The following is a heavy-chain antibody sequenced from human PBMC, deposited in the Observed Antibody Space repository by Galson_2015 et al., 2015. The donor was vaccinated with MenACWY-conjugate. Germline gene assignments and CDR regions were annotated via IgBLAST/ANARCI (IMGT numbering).Heavy chain of an antibody. CDR3: SKARAETRSGVLILPSETDS. D-gene: IGHD3-3*01. V-gene: IGHV3-30*18. J-gene: IGHJ4*02. CDR1: GFTFGYYG. CDR2: ISFDGSDK. Sequence: SLRLSCAASGFTFGYYGIHWVRQAPGKGLEWLAVISFDGSDKYYEDSVKGRFTLSRDNSQNTVYLQMNSLRPEDTAMYYCSKARAETRSGVLILPSETDSWGQGTLVTVSS.